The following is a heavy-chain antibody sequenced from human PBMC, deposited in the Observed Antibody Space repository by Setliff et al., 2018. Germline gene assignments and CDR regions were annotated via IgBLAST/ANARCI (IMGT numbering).Heavy chain of an antibody. Sequence: ASVKVSCKASGYTFISYGISWVRQAPGQGLEWMGWISPYNGNTNYAQKLQGRVTMTTDTSTSTAYMELRSLRSDDTAVYYCARVLFHCSSTSCYLDAFDIWGQGTMVTVSS. J-gene: IGHJ3*02. D-gene: IGHD2-2*01. CDR2: ISPYNGNT. CDR3: ARVLFHCSSTSCYLDAFDI. V-gene: IGHV1-18*01. CDR1: GYTFISYG.